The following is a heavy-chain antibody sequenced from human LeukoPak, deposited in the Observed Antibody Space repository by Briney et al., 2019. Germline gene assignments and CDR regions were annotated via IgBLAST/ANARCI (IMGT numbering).Heavy chain of an antibody. D-gene: IGHD3-22*01. Sequence: SETLSLTCTVSGGSISSGGYYWSWIRQPPGKGLEWIGYIYHSGSTYYNPSLKSRVTISVDRSKNQFSLKLSSVTAADTAVYYCARVPYYYDSSGYYLPPDAFDIWGQGTMVTVSS. CDR1: GGSISSGGYY. CDR3: ARVPYYYDSSGYYLPPDAFDI. J-gene: IGHJ3*02. CDR2: IYHSGST. V-gene: IGHV4-30-2*01.